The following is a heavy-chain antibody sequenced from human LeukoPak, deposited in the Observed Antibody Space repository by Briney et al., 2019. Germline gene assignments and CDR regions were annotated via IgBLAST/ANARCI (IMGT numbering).Heavy chain of an antibody. CDR2: IGTAGEI. CDR3: AKDRVGYYYYYMDV. D-gene: IGHD2-15*01. J-gene: IGHJ6*03. V-gene: IGHV3-13*01. CDR1: GFTFRSYD. Sequence: PGGSLRLSCAASGFTFRSYDMHWVRHATGKGLEWVSGIGTAGEIYYPGSVKGRFTISRDNSKNTLYLQMNSLRAEDTAVYYCAKDRVGYYYYYMDVWGKGTTVTVSS.